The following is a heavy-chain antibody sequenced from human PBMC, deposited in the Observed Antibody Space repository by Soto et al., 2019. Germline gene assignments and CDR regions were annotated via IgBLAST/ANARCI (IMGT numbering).Heavy chain of an antibody. V-gene: IGHV3-21*01. D-gene: IGHD4-4*01. Sequence: EVQLVESGGGLAKPGGSLRLSCAASGFGFTNYSMNWVRQAPGKGLEWVSSISSSSSHIYYADSVKGRFTISRDKAKNSLFLQMNSLRAEDTAVYYCARDPFLITVDGIVIPYFDYWGQGTLVTVSS. CDR1: GFGFTNYS. CDR2: ISSSSSHI. CDR3: ARDPFLITVDGIVIPYFDY. J-gene: IGHJ4*02.